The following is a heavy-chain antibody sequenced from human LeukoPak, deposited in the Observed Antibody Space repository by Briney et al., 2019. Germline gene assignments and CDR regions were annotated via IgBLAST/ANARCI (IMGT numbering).Heavy chain of an antibody. CDR3: ASQRGSNAFDI. CDR1: VGSISSYY. D-gene: IGHD3-10*01. Sequence: ASETLSLTCTVSVGSISSYYWSWIRQPAGKGLEWIGRIYTSGSTNYNPSLKSRVTMSVDTSKNRFSLKLSSVTAADTAVYYCASQRGSNAFDIWGQGTMVTVSS. V-gene: IGHV4-4*07. CDR2: IYTSGST. J-gene: IGHJ3*02.